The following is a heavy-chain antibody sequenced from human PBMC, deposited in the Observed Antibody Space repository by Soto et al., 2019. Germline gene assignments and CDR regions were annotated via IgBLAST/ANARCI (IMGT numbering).Heavy chain of an antibody. CDR2: IVVGSGNT. V-gene: IGHV1-58*02. J-gene: IGHJ4*02. CDR3: AADNNRDYYDRPYQL. D-gene: IGHD3-22*01. Sequence: GASVKVSCKASGFTFTSSAMQWVRQARGQRLEWIGWIVVGSGNTNYAQKFQERVTITRDMSTSTAYMELSSLRSEDTAVYYCAADNNRDYYDRPYQLWGQGLLVTVSS. CDR1: GFTFTSSA.